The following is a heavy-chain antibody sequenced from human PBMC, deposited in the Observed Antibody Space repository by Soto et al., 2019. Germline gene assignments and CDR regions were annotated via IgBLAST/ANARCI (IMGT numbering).Heavy chain of an antibody. D-gene: IGHD2-8*01. V-gene: IGHV3-23*01. Sequence: EVQLLESGGGFIHPGGSLRLSCAASGFSFSSFAMNWVRQAPGKGLEWVAIISGSADSTFYADSVKGRITISRDNSKRSLELQIHSLRAADTDVYYCAKTRGSMVYAISVYGMDVWGQGTTVTVSS. CDR2: ISGSADST. CDR1: GFSFSSFA. J-gene: IGHJ6*02. CDR3: AKTRGSMVYAISVYGMDV.